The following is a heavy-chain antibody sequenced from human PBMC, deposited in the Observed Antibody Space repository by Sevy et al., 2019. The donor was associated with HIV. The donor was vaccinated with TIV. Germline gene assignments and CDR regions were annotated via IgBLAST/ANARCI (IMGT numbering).Heavy chain of an antibody. D-gene: IGHD1-26*01. CDR1: GFTFSSYA. CDR3: EKGFISGRGGRYSGSFNWFDP. V-gene: IGHV3-23*01. CDR2: ISGSGGSP. J-gene: IGHJ5*02. Sequence: GGSLRLSCAASGFTFSSYAMSWVRQAPGKGLEWVSAISGSGGSPYYADSVKGRFTISRENSKNTLYQQMNSLRAEDTAGYYCEKGFISGRGGRYSGSFNWFDPWGQGTLVTVSS.